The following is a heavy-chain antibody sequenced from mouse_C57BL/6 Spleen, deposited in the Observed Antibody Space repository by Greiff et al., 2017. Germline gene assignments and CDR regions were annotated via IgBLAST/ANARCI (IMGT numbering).Heavy chain of an antibody. J-gene: IGHJ3*01. D-gene: IGHD1-1*01. V-gene: IGHV1-69*01. CDR3: ARCTFNYGSSYGWCAD. CDR2: IDPSDSYT. Sequence: QVQLQQPGAELVMPGASVKLSCKASGYTFTSYWMHWVKQRPGQGLEWIGEIDPSDSYTNYNQKFKGKSTLTVDKSSSTAYMQRSSLTSEDSAVYYCARCTFNYGSSYGWCADWGQGTLVTVSA. CDR1: GYTFTSYW.